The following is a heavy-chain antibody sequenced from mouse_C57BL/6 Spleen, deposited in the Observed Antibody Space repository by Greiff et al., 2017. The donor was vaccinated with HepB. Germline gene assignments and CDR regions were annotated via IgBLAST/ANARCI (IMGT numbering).Heavy chain of an antibody. J-gene: IGHJ2*01. CDR1: GYTFTSYT. V-gene: IGHV1-4*01. D-gene: IGHD1-1*01. CDR3: ARGGVRGSSPFDD. CDR2: INPSSGYT. Sequence: LEESGAELARPGASVKMSCKASGYTFTSYTMHWVKQRPGQGLEWIGYINPSSGYTKYNQKFKDKATLTADKSSSTAYMQLSSLTSEDSAVYYCARGGVRGSSPFDDWGQGTTLTVSS.